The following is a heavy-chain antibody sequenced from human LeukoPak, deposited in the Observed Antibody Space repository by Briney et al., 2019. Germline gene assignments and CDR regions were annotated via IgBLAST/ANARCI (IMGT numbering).Heavy chain of an antibody. CDR1: GYTFTSYG. D-gene: IGHD6-19*01. CDR2: ISAYNGNT. CDR3: ARDPGYSSGWYRNWFDP. J-gene: IGHJ5*02. V-gene: IGHV1-18*01. Sequence: ASVTVSCKASGYTFTSYGISWVRQAPGQGLEWMGWISAYNGNTNHAQKLQGRVTMTTDTSTSTAYMELRSLRSDDTAVYYCARDPGYSSGWYRNWFDPWGQGTLVTVSS.